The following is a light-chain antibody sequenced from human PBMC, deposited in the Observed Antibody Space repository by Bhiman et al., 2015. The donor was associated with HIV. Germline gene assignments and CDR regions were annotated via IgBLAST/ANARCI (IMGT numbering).Light chain of an antibody. CDR3: QSYDSSLSGFWV. CDR1: SSNIGAGYD. Sequence: QSVLTQPPSVSGAPGQRVTISCTGSSSNIGAGYDVNWYQQLPGTAPKLLIYGNSNRPSGVPDRISGSKSGTSASLAITGLQAEDEADYYCQSYDSSLSGFWVFGGGTKLTVL. CDR2: GNS. V-gene: IGLV1-40*01. J-gene: IGLJ3*02.